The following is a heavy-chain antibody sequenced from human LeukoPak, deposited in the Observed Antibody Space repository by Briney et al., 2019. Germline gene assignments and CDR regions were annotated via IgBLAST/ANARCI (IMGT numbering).Heavy chain of an antibody. Sequence: SETLSLTCAVYGGSFSGYYWSWIRQPPGKGLEWIGEINHSGSTNYNPSLKSRVTISVDTSKNQFSLKLSSVTAAGTAVYYCASIYYYDSAPFDPWGQGTLVTVSS. J-gene: IGHJ5*02. CDR1: GGSFSGYY. D-gene: IGHD3-22*01. V-gene: IGHV4-34*01. CDR3: ASIYYYDSAPFDP. CDR2: INHSGST.